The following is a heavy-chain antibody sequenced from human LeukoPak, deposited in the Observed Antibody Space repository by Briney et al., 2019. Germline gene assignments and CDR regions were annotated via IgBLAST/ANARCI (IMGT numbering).Heavy chain of an antibody. J-gene: IGHJ6*03. D-gene: IGHD4-17*01. CDR1: GYSIGSGYY. Sequence: PSETLSLTCTVSGYSIGSGYYWGWIRQPPGKGLEWIGSIYHSGSTYYNPSLKSRVTISVDTSKNQFSLKLSSVTAADTAVYYCARINYGDLRYYYYMDVWGKGTTVTVSS. CDR3: ARINYGDLRYYYYMDV. V-gene: IGHV4-38-2*02. CDR2: IYHSGST.